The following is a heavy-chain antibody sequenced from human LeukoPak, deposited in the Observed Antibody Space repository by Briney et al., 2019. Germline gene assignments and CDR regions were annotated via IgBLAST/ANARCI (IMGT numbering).Heavy chain of an antibody. D-gene: IGHD6-13*01. CDR2: ISYSGST. CDR3: ARGGGFIAAAGIDY. J-gene: IGHJ4*02. Sequence: NPSETLSLTCTVSGGSINSYYWSWIRQPPGKGLEWIGYISYSGSTNYNPSLKSRVTISLDTSKKQFFLRLTSVTAADTAVYYCARGGGFIAAAGIDYWGQGTLVTVSS. V-gene: IGHV4-59*01. CDR1: GGSINSYY.